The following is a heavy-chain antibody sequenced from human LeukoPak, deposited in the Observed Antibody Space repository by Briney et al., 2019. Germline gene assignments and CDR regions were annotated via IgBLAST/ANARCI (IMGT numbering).Heavy chain of an antibody. J-gene: IGHJ6*03. V-gene: IGHV4-4*07. CDR2: IYTSGST. CDR3: ARDLAVVVPAAIGYWYCYYMDV. Sequence: PSETLSLTCTVSGGSISSYYWSWIRQPAGKGLEWIGRIYTSGSTNYNPSLKSRVTMSVDTSKNQFSLKLSSVTAADTAVYYCARDLAVVVPAAIGYWYCYYMDVWGKGTTVTVSS. D-gene: IGHD2-2*01. CDR1: GGSISSYY.